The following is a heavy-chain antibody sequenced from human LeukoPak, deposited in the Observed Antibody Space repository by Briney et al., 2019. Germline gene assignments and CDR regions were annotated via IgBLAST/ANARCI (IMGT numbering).Heavy chain of an antibody. Sequence: PGGSLRLSCAASGFTVSSNYMSWVRQAPGKGLEWVSILYSVGTTYYTDSVKGRFTISRDDSKNTLYLQMNSLRAEDTAVYYCAKEFAAIGTPLFDYWGQGTLVTVSS. CDR2: LYSVGTT. J-gene: IGHJ4*02. V-gene: IGHV3-53*01. D-gene: IGHD6-13*01. CDR1: GFTVSSNY. CDR3: AKEFAAIGTPLFDY.